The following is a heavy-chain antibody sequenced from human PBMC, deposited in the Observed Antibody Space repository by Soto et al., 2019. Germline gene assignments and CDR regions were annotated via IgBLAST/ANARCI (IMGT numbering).Heavy chain of an antibody. CDR1: GASISTGGYY. Sequence: PSETLSLTCTVSGASISTGGYYWSWIRQHPGKGLEWIGYIYYSGTTYYNPSLKSRVTISVDTSKNQFSLKLNSVTAADTAVYYCARDKYDYGGNDYFDYWGQGTLVTVSS. V-gene: IGHV4-31*03. CDR3: ARDKYDYGGNDYFDY. J-gene: IGHJ4*02. CDR2: IYYSGTT. D-gene: IGHD4-17*01.